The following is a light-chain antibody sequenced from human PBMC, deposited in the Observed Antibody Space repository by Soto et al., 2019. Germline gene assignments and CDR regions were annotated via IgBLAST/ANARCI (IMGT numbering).Light chain of an antibody. J-gene: IGLJ1*01. V-gene: IGLV2-18*02. CDR1: SSDVGSYNR. Sequence: ALTQPPSVSGSPGQSVAVSCTGTSSDVGSYNRVSWYQQPPGTAPKLMIYEVSNRPSGVPDRFSGSKSGNTASLTISGLQAEDEADYYCSSFTSSTTYVFGTGTKVTVL. CDR3: SSFTSSTTYV. CDR2: EVS.